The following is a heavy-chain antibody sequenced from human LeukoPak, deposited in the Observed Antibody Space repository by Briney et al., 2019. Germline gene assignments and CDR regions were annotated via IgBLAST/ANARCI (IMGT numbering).Heavy chain of an antibody. Sequence: SVKVSCKASGATFSSYTISWVRQAPGPGLEWMGRIITILGIANYAQKFQGRVTITADKSTSTAYMELSSLRSEDTAVYYCARDDGYYDFWSGSRWFDPWGQGTLVTVSS. V-gene: IGHV1-69*04. CDR2: IITILGIA. CDR3: ARDDGYYDFWSGSRWFDP. J-gene: IGHJ5*02. CDR1: GATFSSYT. D-gene: IGHD3-3*01.